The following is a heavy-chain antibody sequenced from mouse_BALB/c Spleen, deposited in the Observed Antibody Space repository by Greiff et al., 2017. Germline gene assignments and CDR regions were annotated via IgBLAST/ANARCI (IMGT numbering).Heavy chain of an antibody. CDR2: INSDGGST. D-gene: IGHD2-14*01. V-gene: IGHV5-2*01. CDR1: EYEFPSHD. J-gene: IGHJ3*01. Sequence: DVMLVESGGGLVQPGESLKLSCESNEYEFPSHDMSWVRKTPEKRLELVAAINSDGGSTYYPDTMERRFIISRDNTKKTLYLQMSSLRSEDTALYYCARHQDRYQGTWFAYWGQGTLVTVSA. CDR3: ARHQDRYQGTWFAY.